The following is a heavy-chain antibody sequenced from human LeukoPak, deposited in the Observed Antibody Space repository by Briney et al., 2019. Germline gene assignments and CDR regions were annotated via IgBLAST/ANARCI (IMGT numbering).Heavy chain of an antibody. CDR3: ARGDCSGGSCYSAYWFDP. CDR1: GGSFSGYY. CDR2: ISHSGST. Sequence: ASETLSLTCAVYGGSFSGYYWSWIRQPPGKGLEWIGEISHSGSTNYNPSLKSRVTISVDTSKNQFSLKLSSVTAADTAVYYCARGDCSGGSCYSAYWFDPWGQGTLVTVSS. D-gene: IGHD2-15*01. J-gene: IGHJ5*02. V-gene: IGHV4-34*01.